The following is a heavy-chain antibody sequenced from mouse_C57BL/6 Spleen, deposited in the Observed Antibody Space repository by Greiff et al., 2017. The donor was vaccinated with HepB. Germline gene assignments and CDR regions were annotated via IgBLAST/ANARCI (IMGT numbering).Heavy chain of an antibody. CDR1: GFTFSSYA. V-gene: IGHV5-4*01. D-gene: IGHD1-1*01. CDR2: ISDGGSYT. J-gene: IGHJ1*03. CDR3: ARETYYYGSSYGYFDV. Sequence: DVMLVESGGGLVKPGGSLKLSCAASGFTFSSYAMSWVRQTPEKRLEWVATISDGGSYTYYPDNVKGRFTISRDNAKNNLYLQMSHLKSEDTAMYYCARETYYYGSSYGYFDVWGTGTTVTVSS.